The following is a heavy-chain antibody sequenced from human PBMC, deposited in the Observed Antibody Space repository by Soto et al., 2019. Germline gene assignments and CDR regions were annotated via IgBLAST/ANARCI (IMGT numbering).Heavy chain of an antibody. CDR1: GFTVSSNY. D-gene: IGHD3-22*01. V-gene: IGHV3-53*01. Sequence: GGSLRLSCAASGFTVSSNYMNWVRQAPGKGLEWVSVIYAGGYTYYADSVKGRFTISRDNAKNTLYLQMNSLRAEDTAVYYCARYDYYDTVHGTYFGYWGQGTLVTVSS. CDR3: ARYDYYDTVHGTYFGY. CDR2: IYAGGYT. J-gene: IGHJ4*02.